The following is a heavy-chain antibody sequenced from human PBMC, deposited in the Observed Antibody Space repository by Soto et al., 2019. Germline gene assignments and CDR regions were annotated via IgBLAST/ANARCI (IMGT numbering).Heavy chain of an antibody. D-gene: IGHD3-22*01. V-gene: IGHV1-2*04. J-gene: IGHJ4*02. Sequence: GASVKVSCKASGYTFTGYYMHWVRQAPGQGLEWMGWINPNSGGTNYAQKFQGWVTMTRDTSISTAYMELSRLRSDDTAVYYCAREGDYYDSSGFDYWGQGTLVTVSS. CDR2: INPNSGGT. CDR3: AREGDYYDSSGFDY. CDR1: GYTFTGYY.